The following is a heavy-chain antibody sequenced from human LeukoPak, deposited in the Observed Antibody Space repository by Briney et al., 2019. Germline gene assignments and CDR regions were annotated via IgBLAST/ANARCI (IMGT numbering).Heavy chain of an antibody. J-gene: IGHJ6*02. D-gene: IGHD5-18*01. CDR1: GGSISSSSYY. CDR2: IYYSGST. Sequence: KPSETLSLTCTVSGGSISSSSYYWGWIRQPPGKGLEWIGSIYYSGSTYYNPSLKSRVTISVDTSKNQFSLKLSSVTAADTAVYYCAKEDTANYGMDVWGQGTTVTVSS. CDR3: AKEDTANYGMDV. V-gene: IGHV4-39*07.